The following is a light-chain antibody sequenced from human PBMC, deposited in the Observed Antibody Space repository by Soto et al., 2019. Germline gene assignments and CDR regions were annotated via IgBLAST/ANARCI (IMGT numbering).Light chain of an antibody. CDR1: QGIKSW. V-gene: IGKV1-12*01. CDR2: AAS. Sequence: DIQMTQSPSSVSSSVGDRVTITCRASQGIKSWLAWYQHKPGQAPKVLIFAASSLQSGVPSRFSGSGSGTDFTLTINNLQPEDFATYFCQQVNGFPLTFGGGTKVDI. CDR3: QQVNGFPLT. J-gene: IGKJ4*01.